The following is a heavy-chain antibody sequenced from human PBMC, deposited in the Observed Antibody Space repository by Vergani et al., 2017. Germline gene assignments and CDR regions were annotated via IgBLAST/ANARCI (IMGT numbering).Heavy chain of an antibody. CDR3: AKSRNSWYYFDY. Sequence: EVQLVESGGGLVQPGGSLRLSCAASGFTFSSYDMHWVRQATGKGLEWVSAIGTAGDTYYPGSVKGRFTISRENAKNSLYLQMNSLRAEDTAVYYCAKSRNSWYYFDYWGQGTLVTVSS. J-gene: IGHJ4*02. D-gene: IGHD6-13*01. V-gene: IGHV3-13*01. CDR2: IGTAGDT. CDR1: GFTFSSYD.